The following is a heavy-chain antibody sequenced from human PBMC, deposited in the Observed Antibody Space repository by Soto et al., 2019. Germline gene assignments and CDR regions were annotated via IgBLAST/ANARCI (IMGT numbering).Heavy chain of an antibody. D-gene: IGHD7-27*01. V-gene: IGHV3-30*18. J-gene: IGHJ6*02. Sequence: GGSLRLSCAASGFTFSSYGMHWVRQAPGKGLEWVAVISYDGSNKYYADSVKGRFTISRDNSKNTLYLQMNSLRAEDTAVYYCANETGIPTYYYYDTDVWGQGTTGTVSS. CDR2: ISYDGSNK. CDR1: GFTFSSYG. CDR3: ANETGIPTYYYYDTDV.